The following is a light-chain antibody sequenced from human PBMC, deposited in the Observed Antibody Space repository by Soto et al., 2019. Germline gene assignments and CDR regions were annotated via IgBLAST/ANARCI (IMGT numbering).Light chain of an antibody. CDR2: KAS. Sequence: DIPMTQSPSTLSASVGDRVTITCRVSQSISSWLAWYQQKPGKAPKLLIYKASSLESGVPSRFSGSGSGTEFTLTISSLQPDDFATYYCQQYNSYWTFGQGTKLEIK. CDR3: QQYNSYWT. CDR1: QSISSW. V-gene: IGKV1-5*03. J-gene: IGKJ2*01.